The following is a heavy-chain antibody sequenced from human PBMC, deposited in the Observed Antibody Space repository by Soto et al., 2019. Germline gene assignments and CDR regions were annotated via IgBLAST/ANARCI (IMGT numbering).Heavy chain of an antibody. D-gene: IGHD2-15*01. CDR1: GYTFTNYG. CDR2: ISGYNGNT. Sequence: QVQLVQSGTEVKKPGASVTVSCKTYGYTFTNYGISWVRQAPGQGLEWMGWISGYNGNTDYAQNFQGRVTMTTDTSTSTAYMELRSLRSDDTAVYYCARVRYCRGGSCHSKPLDYWGQGTLVTVS. V-gene: IGHV1-18*01. CDR3: ARVRYCRGGSCHSKPLDY. J-gene: IGHJ4*02.